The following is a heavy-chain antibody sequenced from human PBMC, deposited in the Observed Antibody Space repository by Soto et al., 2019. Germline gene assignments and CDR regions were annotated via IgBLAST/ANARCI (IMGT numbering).Heavy chain of an antibody. CDR3: ARVYVSSGYYYY. Sequence: SVNVSCKASGGTFSSYAISWVRQAPGQGLEWMGGIIPIFGTANYAQKFQGRVTITADKSTSTAYMELSSLRSEDTAVYYCARVYVSSGYYYYWGEGNLVTVSS. CDR1: GGTFSSYA. CDR2: IIPIFGTA. D-gene: IGHD3-22*01. J-gene: IGHJ4*02. V-gene: IGHV1-69*06.